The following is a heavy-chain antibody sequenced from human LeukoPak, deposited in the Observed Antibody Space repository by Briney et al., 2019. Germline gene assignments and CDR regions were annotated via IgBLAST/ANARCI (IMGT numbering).Heavy chain of an antibody. J-gene: IGHJ4*02. CDR2: VFYNGAT. CDR3: ARETSLAGFASGLGFNY. CDR1: GGSISSSIYY. Sequence: SETLSLTCIVSGGSISSSIYYWAWVRQPPGKGLEWIGTVFYNGATQYSPSLRSRVTISIDTSTNQFSLKLTSVTAADTATYYCARETSLAGFASGLGFNYWGQGILVTVSS. D-gene: IGHD6-19*01. V-gene: IGHV4-39*07.